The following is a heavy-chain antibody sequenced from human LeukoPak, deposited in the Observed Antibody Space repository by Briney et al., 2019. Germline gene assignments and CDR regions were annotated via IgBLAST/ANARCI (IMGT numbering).Heavy chain of an antibody. J-gene: IGHJ4*02. CDR2: ISWNSGSI. CDR3: AKARAQQAPRDYFDY. V-gene: IGHV3-9*01. D-gene: IGHD6-13*01. Sequence: SGGSLRLSCAASGFTFDDYAMHWVRQAPGKGLEWVSGISWNSGSIGYADSVKGRFTISRDSSKNTLYLQMNSLRAEDTAVYYCAKARAQQAPRDYFDYWGQGTLVTVSS. CDR1: GFTFDDYA.